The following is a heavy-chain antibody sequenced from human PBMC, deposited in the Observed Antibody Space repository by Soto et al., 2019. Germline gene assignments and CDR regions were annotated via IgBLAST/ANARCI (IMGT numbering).Heavy chain of an antibody. D-gene: IGHD3-22*01. Sequence: GWSLKISCKASGYSFSFYWIGWVRQMPGKGLEWMAIMYPDDSDIRYSPSFEAHVTISADKSTSTAFLQWSSLKASDTAMYYCATAYVYDFENSNYYRDAFDIWGQGTLVTVSS. V-gene: IGHV5-51*01. CDR3: ATAYVYDFENSNYYRDAFDI. J-gene: IGHJ3*02. CDR1: GYSFSFYW. CDR2: MYPDDSDI.